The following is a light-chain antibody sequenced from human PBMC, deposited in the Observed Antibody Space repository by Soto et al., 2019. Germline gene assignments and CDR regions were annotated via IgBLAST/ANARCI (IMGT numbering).Light chain of an antibody. CDR3: QQYYSYPWT. V-gene: IGKV1-8*01. Sequence: AIRMTQSPSSFSASTGDRVTITCRASQSISSYLAWYQQKPGKAPKLLIYAASTLQSGVPSRFSGSGSGTDFTLTIRCLQSEDFATYYCQQYYSYPWTFGQGTKVEIK. CDR1: QSISSY. CDR2: AAS. J-gene: IGKJ1*01.